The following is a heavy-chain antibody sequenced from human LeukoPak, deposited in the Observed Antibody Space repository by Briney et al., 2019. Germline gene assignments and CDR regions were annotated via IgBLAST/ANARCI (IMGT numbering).Heavy chain of an antibody. Sequence: ASVKVSCKASRHTFTGYYMHWVRQAPGQALEWMGWINPNSGGTKYAQQFLGRVTMTTDTSISTAYMQLSSLRSDETAVYYCASPDYYGSGSYKFDPWGQGTLVTVSS. CDR3: ASPDYYGSGSYKFDP. V-gene: IGHV1-2*02. CDR2: INPNSGGT. CDR1: RHTFTGYY. J-gene: IGHJ5*02. D-gene: IGHD3-10*01.